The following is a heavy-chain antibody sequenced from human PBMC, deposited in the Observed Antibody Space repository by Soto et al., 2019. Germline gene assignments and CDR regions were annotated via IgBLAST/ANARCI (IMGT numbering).Heavy chain of an antibody. J-gene: IGHJ4*02. V-gene: IGHV4-34*01. CDR3: ERGRGHLGDLSFNYLDF. CDR1: GGSFNDYF. D-gene: IGHD3-16*02. Sequence: SETLSLTCAVYGGSFNDYFWSWIRQPPGKGLEWIGEINHRGTTNYIPSLKRRVTISVDTSKNQFSLKLISVTAADTAVYFCERGRGHLGDLSFNYLDFWGQGKPVTVS. CDR2: INHRGTT.